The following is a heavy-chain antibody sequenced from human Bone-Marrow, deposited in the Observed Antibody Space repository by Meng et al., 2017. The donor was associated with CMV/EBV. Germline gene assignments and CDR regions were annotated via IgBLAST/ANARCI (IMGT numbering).Heavy chain of an antibody. CDR3: ARDFDFWSGYPDYYGMDV. V-gene: IGHV1-18*01. CDR1: GYTFTSYG. CDR2: ISAYNGNT. J-gene: IGHJ6*02. D-gene: IGHD3-3*01. Sequence: ASVKVSCKASGYTFTSYGISWVRQAPGQGLEWMGWISAYNGNTNYAQKLQGRVTMTTDTSTSTAYMELRSLRSDDTAVYYCARDFDFWSGYPDYYGMDVWGQGTTVTFSS.